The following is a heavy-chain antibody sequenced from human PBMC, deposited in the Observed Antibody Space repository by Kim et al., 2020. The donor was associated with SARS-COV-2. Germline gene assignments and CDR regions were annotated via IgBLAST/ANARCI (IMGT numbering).Heavy chain of an antibody. CDR3: ARDRDMDYVGSESDVDV. CDR2: IRQDGSGE. Sequence: GGSLRLSCAASGFSFSAYWMNWVRQAPGKGLEWVANIRQDGSGEYYADSVKGRFTISRDNAENSLYLQMNSVRGDDTAVYYCARDRDMDYVGSESDVDVWAQGPAVTVSS. CDR1: GFSFSAYW. V-gene: IGHV3-7*03. D-gene: IGHD3-10*01. J-gene: IGHJ6*02.